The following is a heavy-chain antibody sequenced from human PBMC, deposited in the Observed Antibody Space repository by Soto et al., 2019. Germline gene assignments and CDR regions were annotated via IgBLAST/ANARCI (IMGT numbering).Heavy chain of an antibody. J-gene: IGHJ4*02. CDR1: GLNFVNNW. CDR3: ATAEVDY. CDR2: MNSDGRTT. V-gene: IGHV3-74*01. Sequence: EVQLVESGGGLVQPGGSPRLSSAASGLNFVNNWMHWVRQAPGKGLGWVSRMNSDGRTTNYADSVKARFTVARDNAKNTLNMQMNRLRAQATALYYCATAEVDYWGPGSLGTVSS.